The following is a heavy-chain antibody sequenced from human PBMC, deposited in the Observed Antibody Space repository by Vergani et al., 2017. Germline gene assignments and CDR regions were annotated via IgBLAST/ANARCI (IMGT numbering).Heavy chain of an antibody. CDR1: GFTFDDYA. V-gene: IGHV3-9*01. D-gene: IGHD6-13*01. CDR2: ISWNSGSI. Sequence: EVQLVESGGGLVQPGRSLRLSCAASGFTFDDYAMHWVRQAPGKGLEWVSGISWNSGSIGYADSVKGRFTISRDNAKNSLYLQMNSLRAEDTALYYCAGDTHSWQRADRWGQGLLVSVSS. J-gene: IGHJ5*02. CDR3: AGDTHSWQRADR.